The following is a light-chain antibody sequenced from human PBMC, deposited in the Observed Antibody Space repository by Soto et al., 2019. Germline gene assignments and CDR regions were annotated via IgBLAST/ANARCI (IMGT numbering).Light chain of an antibody. V-gene: IGLV1-47*01. J-gene: IGLJ7*01. CDR3: ATWDDSLSGFVV. Sequence: QSVLTQPPSVSGTPGHRVTISCSGSSSNIGNNFVYWYQHLPGAAPTLVVYSDNHRPSGVPVRFSGSKSGTSASLTISGLRSEDEATYYCATWDDSLSGFVVFGGGTQLTVL. CDR1: SSNIGNNF. CDR2: SDN.